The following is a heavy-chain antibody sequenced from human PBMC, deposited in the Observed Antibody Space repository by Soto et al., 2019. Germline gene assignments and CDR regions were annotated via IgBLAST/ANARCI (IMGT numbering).Heavy chain of an antibody. Sequence: GGSLRLSCAASGFTFNNYDMTRVRQAPGKGLDWVSTISGSGGSTYYADSVKGRFTISRDNSKNTVYLQMNSLRSEDTAVYYCARGLAYQLPVEDYWGQGTLVTVSS. J-gene: IGHJ4*02. CDR3: ARGLAYQLPVEDY. CDR1: GFTFNNYD. V-gene: IGHV3-23*01. D-gene: IGHD2-2*01. CDR2: ISGSGGST.